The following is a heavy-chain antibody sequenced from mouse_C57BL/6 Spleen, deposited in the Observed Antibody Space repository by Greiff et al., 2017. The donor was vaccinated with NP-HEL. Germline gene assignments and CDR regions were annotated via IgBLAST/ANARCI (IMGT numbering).Heavy chain of an antibody. CDR2: IDPSDSYT. Sequence: QVQLQQPGAELVRPGTSVKLSCKASGYTFTSYWMHWVKQRPGQGLEWIGVIDPSDSYTNYNQKFKGKATLTVDTSSSTAYMQRSSLTSEDSAVYYCARNYDAMDYWGQGTSVTVSS. CDR3: ARNYDAMDY. CDR1: GYTFTSYW. V-gene: IGHV1-59*01. J-gene: IGHJ4*01. D-gene: IGHD1-1*01.